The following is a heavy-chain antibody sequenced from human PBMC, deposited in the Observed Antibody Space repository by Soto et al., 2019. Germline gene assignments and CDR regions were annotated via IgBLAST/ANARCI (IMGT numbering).Heavy chain of an antibody. CDR3: ARAEAAAGSFYYYYYGMDV. Sequence: GGSLRLSCAASGFTVSSNYMSWVRQAPGKGLEWVSVIYSGGSTYYADSVKGRFTISRDNSKNTLDLQMNSLGAEDTAVYYCARAEAAAGSFYYYYYGMDVWGQGTTVTVSS. V-gene: IGHV3-53*01. CDR2: IYSGGST. CDR1: GFTVSSNY. J-gene: IGHJ6*02. D-gene: IGHD6-13*01.